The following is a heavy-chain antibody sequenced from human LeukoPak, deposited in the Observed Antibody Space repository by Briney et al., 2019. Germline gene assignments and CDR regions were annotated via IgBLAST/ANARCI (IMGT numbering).Heavy chain of an antibody. Sequence: PSETLSLTCAVYGGSFSGYYWSWIRQPPGKGLEWIGEINHSGSTNYNPSLKSRVTISVDTSKNQFSLKLSSVTAADTAVYYCARPRLHYYGSGSYGAFDIWGQGTMVTVSS. CDR1: GGSFSGYY. V-gene: IGHV4-34*01. J-gene: IGHJ3*02. CDR3: ARPRLHYYGSGSYGAFDI. D-gene: IGHD3-10*01. CDR2: INHSGST.